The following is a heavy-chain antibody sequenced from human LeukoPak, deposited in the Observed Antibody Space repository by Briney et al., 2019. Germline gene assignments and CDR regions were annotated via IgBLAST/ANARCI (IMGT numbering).Heavy chain of an antibody. J-gene: IGHJ4*02. CDR3: ATSLLRGGSYRFDY. Sequence: ASVKVSCKVSGYTLTELSMHWVRQAPGKGLEWMGGFDPEDGETIYAQKFQGRVTMTEDTSTDTAYMELSSLRSEDTAVYYCATSLLRGGSYRFDYWGQGTLVTVSS. CDR2: FDPEDGET. CDR1: GYTLTELS. D-gene: IGHD1-26*01. V-gene: IGHV1-24*01.